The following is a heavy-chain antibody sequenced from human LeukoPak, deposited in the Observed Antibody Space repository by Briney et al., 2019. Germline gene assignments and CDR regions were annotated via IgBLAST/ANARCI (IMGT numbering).Heavy chain of an antibody. CDR1: GFTFSSYG. D-gene: IGHD3-3*01. Sequence: GGSLRLSCAASGFTFSSYGMHWVRQAPGKGLEWVAVVSYDGSNKYYADSVKGRFTISRDNSKNTLYLQMNSLRAEDTAVYYCAKEETYYDFWSGYINKYYFDYWGQGTLVTVSS. CDR3: AKEETYYDFWSGYINKYYFDY. CDR2: VSYDGSNK. V-gene: IGHV3-30*18. J-gene: IGHJ4*02.